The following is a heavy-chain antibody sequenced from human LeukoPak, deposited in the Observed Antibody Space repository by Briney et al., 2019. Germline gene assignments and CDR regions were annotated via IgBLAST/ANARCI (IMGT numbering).Heavy chain of an antibody. CDR3: AREGGGNSY. CDR2: MYYSGST. D-gene: IGHD4-23*01. CDR1: GGSISSSTYY. Sequence: KPSETLSLTCTVSGGSISSSTYYWGWIRQPPGKGLEWIGSMYYSGSTYYNSSLKSRVTMFVDTSKNQLSLKLSSVTAADTAVYYCAREGGGNSYWGQGTLVTVST. V-gene: IGHV4-39*02. J-gene: IGHJ4*02.